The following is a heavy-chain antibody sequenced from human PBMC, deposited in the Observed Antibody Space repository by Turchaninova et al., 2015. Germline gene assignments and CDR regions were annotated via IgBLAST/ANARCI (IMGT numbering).Heavy chain of an antibody. J-gene: IGHJ5*02. CDR3: VRDRDGYNA. Sequence: EVQLVESGGALVQPGGSLRLSCATSGFDFSTYWMHWVRQAPGKGLVWLESNNSDGSQTIYADFVGGRFTVSRDKAKSTLYLKMNGLGIEDMGVYYCVRDRDGYNAWGQGTLVTVSS. D-gene: IGHD5-24*01. CDR2: NNSDGSQT. V-gene: IGHV3-74*01. CDR1: GFDFSTYW.